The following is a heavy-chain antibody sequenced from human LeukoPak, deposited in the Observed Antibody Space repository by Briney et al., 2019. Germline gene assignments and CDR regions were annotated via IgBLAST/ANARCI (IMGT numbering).Heavy chain of an antibody. V-gene: IGHV1-2*02. Sequence: ASVKVSCKASGYTFTGCYMHWVRQAPGQGLEWMGWINPNSGGTNYAQKFQGRVTMTRDTSISTAYMELSRLRSDDTAVYYCARPVYGDYDSYYYYMDVWGKGTTVTVS. CDR3: ARPVYGDYDSYYYYMDV. CDR2: INPNSGGT. D-gene: IGHD4-17*01. J-gene: IGHJ6*03. CDR1: GYTFTGCY.